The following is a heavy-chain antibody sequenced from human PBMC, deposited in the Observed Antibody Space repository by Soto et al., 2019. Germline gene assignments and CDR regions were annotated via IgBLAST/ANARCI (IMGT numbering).Heavy chain of an antibody. J-gene: IGHJ3*02. CDR2: ISWNSGSI. Sequence: EVQLVESGGGLVQPGRSLRLSCAASGFTFDDYAMHWVRQAPGKGLEWVSGISWNSGSIGYADSVKGRFTISRDNAKNSLYLQMNSLRAEDTALYYCAKVVMGGVIVNDAFDIWGQGTMVTVSS. CDR3: AKVVMGGVIVNDAFDI. V-gene: IGHV3-9*01. D-gene: IGHD3-16*02. CDR1: GFTFDDYA.